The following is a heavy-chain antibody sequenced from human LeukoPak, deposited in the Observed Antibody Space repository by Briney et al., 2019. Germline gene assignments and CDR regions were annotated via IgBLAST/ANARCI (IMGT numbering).Heavy chain of an antibody. CDR1: GYSFTSYW. D-gene: IGHD2-8*01. V-gene: IGHV5-51*01. J-gene: IGHJ4*02. CDR3: ARGTGVRYCSNGVCYTSDY. Sequence: GESLKISCKGSGYSFTSYWIGWGRQMPGKGLEGRGVIYPGDSDTRYSPSFQGQVTISADKSISTAYLQWSSLKASDTAMYYCARGTGVRYCSNGVCYTSDYWGQGTLVTVSS. CDR2: IYPGDSDT.